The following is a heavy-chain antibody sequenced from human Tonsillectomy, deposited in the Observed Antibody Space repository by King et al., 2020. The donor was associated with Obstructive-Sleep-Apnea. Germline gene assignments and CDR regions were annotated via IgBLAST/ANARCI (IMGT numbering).Heavy chain of an antibody. CDR2: IYHSGSA. CDR3: ARAGDTYYYGMDV. CDR1: GGSISSNNW. V-gene: IGHV4-4*02. Sequence: QLQLQESGPGLVKPSGTLSLTCVVSGGSISSNNWWTWVRQPPGKGLEWIGEIYHSGSANYNPSLKSRVTISIDKSKNQFSLKLSSVTAADTAVYYCARAGDTYYYGMDVWGQGTTVTVSS. D-gene: IGHD3-16*01. J-gene: IGHJ6*02.